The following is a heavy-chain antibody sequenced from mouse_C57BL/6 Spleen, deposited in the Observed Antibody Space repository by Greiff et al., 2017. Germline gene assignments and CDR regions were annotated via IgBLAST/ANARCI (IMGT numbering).Heavy chain of an antibody. CDR3: ARGTGRAMDY. V-gene: IGHV1-81*01. CDR1: GYTFTSYG. Sequence: QVHVKQSGAELARPGASVKLSCKASGYTFTSYGISWVKQRTGQGLEWIGEIYPRSGNTYYNEKFKGKATLTADKSSSTAYMELRSLTSEDSAVYFCARGTGRAMDYWGQGTSVTVSS. D-gene: IGHD4-1*01. J-gene: IGHJ4*01. CDR2: IYPRSGNT.